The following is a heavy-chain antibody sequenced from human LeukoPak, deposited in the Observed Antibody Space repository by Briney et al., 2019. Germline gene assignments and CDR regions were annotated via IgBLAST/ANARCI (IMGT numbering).Heavy chain of an antibody. J-gene: IGHJ4*02. CDR2: IYHSGST. V-gene: IGHV4-59*01. CDR1: GGSISSYY. CDR3: ARGLDYFDY. Sequence: SETLSLTCTVSGGSISSYYWSWIRQPPGKGLEWIGYIYHSGSTNYNPSLKSRVTISVDTSKNQFSLKLSSVTASDTAVYYCARGLDYFDYWGQGTLVTVSS.